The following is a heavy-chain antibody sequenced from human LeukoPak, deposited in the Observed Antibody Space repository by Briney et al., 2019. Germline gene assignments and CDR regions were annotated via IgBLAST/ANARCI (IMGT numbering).Heavy chain of an antibody. J-gene: IGHJ4*02. CDR3: AKDEWELPY. Sequence: GGSLRLSCAASGFTFSSYGMSWVRQAPGKGLECVSSISGSGGSTYYADSVKGRFTISRDNSKNTLYLQMNSLRAEDTAVYYCAKDEWELPYWGQGTLVTVSS. V-gene: IGHV3-23*01. CDR1: GFTFSSYG. CDR2: ISGSGGST. D-gene: IGHD1-26*01.